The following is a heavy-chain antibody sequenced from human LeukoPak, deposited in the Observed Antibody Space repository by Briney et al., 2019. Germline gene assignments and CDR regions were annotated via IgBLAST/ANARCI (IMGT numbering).Heavy chain of an antibody. V-gene: IGHV1-2*04. CDR3: ARESGSILGTMDV. J-gene: IGHJ6*04. Sequence: ASVKVSCKASGYTFTGYYMHWVRQALGQGLEWMGWIDPNSGGTNYAQKIQGWVTMTRDTSISTGYMELSRLRSDDTAVYYCARESGSILGTMDVWGKGTTVTVSS. D-gene: IGHD3-3*01. CDR2: IDPNSGGT. CDR1: GYTFTGYY.